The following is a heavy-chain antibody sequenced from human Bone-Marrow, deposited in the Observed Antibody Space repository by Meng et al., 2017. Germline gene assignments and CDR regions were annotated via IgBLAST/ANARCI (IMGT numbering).Heavy chain of an antibody. J-gene: IGHJ4*02. Sequence: ASVKVSCKASGYTFTSYGISWVRQAPGQGLEWMGWISAYNGNTNYAQKLQGRVTMTRNTSISTAYMELSSLRSEDTAVYYCARRFGSGPFLGFDYWGQGTLVTVSS. CDR1: GYTFTSYG. CDR3: ARRFGSGPFLGFDY. D-gene: IGHD2-15*01. V-gene: IGHV1-18*01. CDR2: ISAYNGNT.